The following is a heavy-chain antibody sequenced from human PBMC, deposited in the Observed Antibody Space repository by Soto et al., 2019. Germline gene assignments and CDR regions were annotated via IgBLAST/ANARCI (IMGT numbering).Heavy chain of an antibody. CDR1: GGSFSGYY. CDR3: ARSGRYCSGGSCRDAFDI. CDR2: INHSGST. Sequence: QVQLQQWGAGLLKPSETLFLTCAVYGGSFSGYYWSWIRQPPGKGLEWIGEINHSGSTNYNPSLKSRVTISVDTSKNQVSLKLSAVTAADTAVYYCARSGRYCSGGSCRDAFDIWGQGTMVTVSS. J-gene: IGHJ3*02. D-gene: IGHD2-15*01. V-gene: IGHV4-34*01.